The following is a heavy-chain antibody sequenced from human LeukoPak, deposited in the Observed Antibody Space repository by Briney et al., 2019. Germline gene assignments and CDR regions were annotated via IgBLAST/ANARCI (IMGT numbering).Heavy chain of an antibody. D-gene: IGHD5-12*01. CDR1: GYIFTGYY. CDR2: MNPNSGNT. V-gene: IGHV1-8*03. J-gene: IGHJ6*03. Sequence: ASVKVSCKASGYIFTGYYMHWVRQAPGQGLEWMGWMNPNSGNTGYAQKFQGRVTITRNTSISTAYMELSSLRSEDTAVYYCARGPDSGYEFYYYYYMDVWGKGTTVTVSS. CDR3: ARGPDSGYEFYYYYYMDV.